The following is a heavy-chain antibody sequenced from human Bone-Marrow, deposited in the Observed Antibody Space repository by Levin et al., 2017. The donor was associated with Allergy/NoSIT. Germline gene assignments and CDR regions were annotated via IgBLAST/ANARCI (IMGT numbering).Heavy chain of an antibody. J-gene: IGHJ4*02. Sequence: ASVKVSCKASGYTFTGYYMHWVRQAPGQGLEWMGRINPNSGGTNYAQKFQGRVTMTRDTSISTAYMELSRLRSDDTAVYYCARDERGYSYGYKPELDYWGQGTLVTVSS. CDR1: GYTFTGYY. D-gene: IGHD5-18*01. CDR2: INPNSGGT. CDR3: ARDERGYSYGYKPELDY. V-gene: IGHV1-2*06.